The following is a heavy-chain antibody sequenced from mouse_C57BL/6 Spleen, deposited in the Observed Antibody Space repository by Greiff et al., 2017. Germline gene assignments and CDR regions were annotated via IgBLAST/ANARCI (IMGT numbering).Heavy chain of an antibody. CDR3: ARELAYYAMDY. D-gene: IGHD4-1*01. Sequence: VKLVESGGGLVKPGGSLKLSCAASGFTFSDYGMHWVRQAPEKGLEWVAYISSGSSTIYYADTVKGRFTISRDNAKNTLFLQMTSLRSEDTAMYYCARELAYYAMDYWGQGTSVTVSS. CDR1: GFTFSDYG. CDR2: ISSGSSTI. V-gene: IGHV5-17*01. J-gene: IGHJ4*01.